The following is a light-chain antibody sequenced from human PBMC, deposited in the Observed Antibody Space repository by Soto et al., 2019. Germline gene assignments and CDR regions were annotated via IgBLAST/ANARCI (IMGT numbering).Light chain of an antibody. CDR1: SGDVGSHNL. J-gene: IGLJ7*01. CDR2: EVS. CDR3: CSYGGSRAV. V-gene: IGLV2-23*02. Sequence: QSVLTQPASVSGSPGQSITISCTGTSGDVGSHNLVSWYQQHPGQAPKLMIYEVSKRPLGVSARFSASKSGNTASLTISGLQAEDEADYYCCSYGGSRAVXXGGTQXTVL.